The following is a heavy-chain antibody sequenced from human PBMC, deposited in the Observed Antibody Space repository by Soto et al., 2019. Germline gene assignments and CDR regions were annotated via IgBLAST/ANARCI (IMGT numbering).Heavy chain of an antibody. D-gene: IGHD1-7*01. CDR2: ISRSGRP. V-gene: IGHV4-4*02. CDR1: GGPISSNEW. Sequence: QVQLQESGPGLVKPSGTLSLACAVSGGPISSNEWWSWVRQPPGKGLEWVGDISRSGRPNYNSSLEGRINISLDKSKNQFSLNLNSVTAADTAVDYCATRDNYRFYWGQGTLVTVSS. CDR3: ATRDNYRFY. J-gene: IGHJ4*01.